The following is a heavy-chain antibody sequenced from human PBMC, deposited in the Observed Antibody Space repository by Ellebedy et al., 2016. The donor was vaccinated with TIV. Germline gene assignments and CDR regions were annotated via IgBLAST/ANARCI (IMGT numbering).Heavy chain of an antibody. CDR3: ARGRSSGWYYFDY. CDR1: GGSISSGDYY. J-gene: IGHJ4*02. Sequence: MPSETLSLTCTVSGGSISSGDYYWSWIRQPPGKGLEWIGYIYYSGSTYYNPSLKSRVTISVDTSKNQFSLKLSSVTAAVTAVYYCARGRSSGWYYFDYWGQGTLVTVSS. CDR2: IYYSGST. D-gene: IGHD6-19*01. V-gene: IGHV4-30-4*01.